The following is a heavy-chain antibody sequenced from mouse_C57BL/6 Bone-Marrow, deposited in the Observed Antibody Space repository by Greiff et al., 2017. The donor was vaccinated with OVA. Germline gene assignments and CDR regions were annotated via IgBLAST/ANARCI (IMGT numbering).Heavy chain of an antibody. D-gene: IGHD2-12*01. CDR2: ISDGGSYT. CDR1: GFTFSSYA. J-gene: IGHJ2*01. Sequence: EVKLMESGGGLVKPGGSLKLSCAASGFTFSSYAMSWVRQTPEKRLEWVATISDGGSYTYYPDNVKGRFTISRDNAKNNLYLQMSHLKSEDTAMYYCASRLRRGGYFDYWGQGTTLTVSS. V-gene: IGHV5-4*03. CDR3: ASRLRRGGYFDY.